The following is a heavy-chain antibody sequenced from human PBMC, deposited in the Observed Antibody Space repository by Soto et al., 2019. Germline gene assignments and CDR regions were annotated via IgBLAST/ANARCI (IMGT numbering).Heavy chain of an antibody. CDR3: ARGERNALYGGGWFDP. CDR2: INPYTGST. J-gene: IGHJ5*02. D-gene: IGHD1-1*01. V-gene: IGHV1-2*04. Sequence: QVQLVQSGAEVKKPGASVRVSCKASGYTFTGYYIHWIRQAPGQGLEWMGWINPYTGSTNYAQRFQGWVAMTRDTSIRTTYLELSRETSDDTAVYYCARGERNALYGGGWFDPWGQGTLVTVSS. CDR1: GYTFTGYY.